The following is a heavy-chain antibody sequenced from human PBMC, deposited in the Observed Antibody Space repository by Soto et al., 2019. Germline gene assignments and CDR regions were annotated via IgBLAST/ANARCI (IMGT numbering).Heavy chain of an antibody. J-gene: IGHJ5*02. CDR1: GFTLSDHY. D-gene: IGHD3-9*01. Sequence: EVQLVESGGDLVQPGGSLRLSCVASGFTLSDHYMDWVRQAPGKGLEWVGRIRNEPKSYITDYAESVKGRFTISRDDSNNSLVLQMSSLTTEDTAIYYCADLTWTGSYFPWGQGTLVTVSS. CDR2: IRNEPKSYIT. CDR3: ADLTWTGSYFP. V-gene: IGHV3-72*01.